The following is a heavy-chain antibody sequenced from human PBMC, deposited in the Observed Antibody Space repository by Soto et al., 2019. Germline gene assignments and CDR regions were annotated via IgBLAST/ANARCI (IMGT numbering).Heavy chain of an antibody. CDR3: ARGIAVAGTIDY. CDR1: GGSISSYY. Sequence: KTSETLSLTCTVSGGSISSYYWSWIRQPPGKGLEWIGYIYYSGSTNYNPSLKSRVTISVDTSKNQFSLKLSSVTAADTAVYYCARGIAVAGTIDYWGQGTLVTVSS. D-gene: IGHD6-19*01. V-gene: IGHV4-59*01. CDR2: IYYSGST. J-gene: IGHJ4*02.